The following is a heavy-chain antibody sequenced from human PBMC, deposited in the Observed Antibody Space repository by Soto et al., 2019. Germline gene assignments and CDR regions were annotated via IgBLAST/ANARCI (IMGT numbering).Heavy chain of an antibody. V-gene: IGHV3-30*18. CDR3: AKAATTTTVTTSYFDY. CDR2: ISYDGSDG. CDR1: GFTFSNHA. Sequence: QVQLVESGGGVVQPGRSLRLSCATSGFTFSNHAMHWVRQAPGKGLEWVAIISYDGSDGYYGDSVKGRFTISRDNSKNTLYLQVNSLRAEDTAVYYCAKAATTTTVTTSYFDYWGQGTLVTVSS. J-gene: IGHJ4*02. D-gene: IGHD4-17*01.